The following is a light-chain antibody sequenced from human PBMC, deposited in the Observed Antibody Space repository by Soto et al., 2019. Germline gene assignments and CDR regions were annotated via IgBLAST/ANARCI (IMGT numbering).Light chain of an antibody. CDR2: EVN. CDR3: SSHGGNSPYV. V-gene: IGLV2-8*01. Sequence: QSALTQPPSASGSPGQSVAISCTGTTGDIGNYNFVSWYQQHPGKAPKLLIFEVNKRPSGVPDRFSGSKSGNTASLTVSGLHAEDEAAYYCSSHGGNSPYVFGTGTKLTVL. CDR1: TGDIGNYNF. J-gene: IGLJ1*01.